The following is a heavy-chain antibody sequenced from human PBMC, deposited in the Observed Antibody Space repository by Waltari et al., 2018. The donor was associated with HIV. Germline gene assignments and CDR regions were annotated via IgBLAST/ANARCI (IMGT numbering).Heavy chain of an antibody. Sequence: VQLVESGGGLVQPGGSLSLSCAASGSTLPNYAMHWVRQAPGKGLEWVSAMRGSGGSTYYADSVKGRFTISRDNSKNTLYRQMNSLRAEDTAVYYCAKDDSKGSSGYYPDHYWGQETLSTVSS. D-gene: IGHD3-22*01. CDR1: GSTLPNYA. CDR3: AKDDSKGSSGYYPDHY. CDR2: MRGSGGST. V-gene: IGHV3-23*04. J-gene: IGHJ4*02.